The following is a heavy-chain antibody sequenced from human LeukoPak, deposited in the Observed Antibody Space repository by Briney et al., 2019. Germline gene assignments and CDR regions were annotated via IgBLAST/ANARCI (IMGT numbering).Heavy chain of an antibody. CDR3: ARLLHGDYIPYYFDY. D-gene: IGHD4-17*01. J-gene: IGHJ4*02. CDR1: GYTFTSYG. Sequence: ASVKVSCKASGYTFTSYGISWVRQAPGQGLESMGWISAYNGYTNYPQNLQGRVTMTTDTSTSTAYMEMRSLRSDDTAVYYCARLLHGDYIPYYFDYWGQGTLVTVSS. CDR2: ISAYNGYT. V-gene: IGHV1-18*01.